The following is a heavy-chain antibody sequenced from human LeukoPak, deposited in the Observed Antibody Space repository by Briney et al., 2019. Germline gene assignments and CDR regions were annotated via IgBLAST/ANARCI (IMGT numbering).Heavy chain of an antibody. CDR2: IFGSVGSA. CDR3: AKTTTGYSSGRYPAWPIDY. D-gene: IGHD2-15*01. CDR1: GFTFGSYA. Sequence: GGSLRLSCAASGFTFGSYAKYWVRQAPGKGLEWVSGIFGSVGSAHYADSVKGRFTTSRDNSKNTVYLQMDSLRAEDTATYYCAKTTTGYSSGRYPAWPIDYWGQGTLVTVSS. V-gene: IGHV3-23*01. J-gene: IGHJ4*02.